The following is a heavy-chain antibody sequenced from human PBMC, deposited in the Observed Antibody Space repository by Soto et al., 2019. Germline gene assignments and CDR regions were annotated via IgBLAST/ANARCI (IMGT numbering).Heavy chain of an antibody. J-gene: IGHJ6*02. CDR2: ISSSGSTI. CDR1: GFTFSGYE. V-gene: IGHV3-48*03. Sequence: GGSLRLSCAASGFTFSGYEMNWVRQAPGKGLEWVSYISSSGSTIYYADSVKGRFTISRDNAKNSLYLQMNSLRAEDTAVYYCARSGPIFEAFGVVRTYGMDVWGQGTTVTVSS. D-gene: IGHD3-3*01. CDR3: ARSGPIFEAFGVVRTYGMDV.